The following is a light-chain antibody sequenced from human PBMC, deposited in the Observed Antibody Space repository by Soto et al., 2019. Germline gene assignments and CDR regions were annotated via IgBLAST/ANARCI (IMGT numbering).Light chain of an antibody. J-gene: IGKJ1*01. V-gene: IGKV3-20*01. Sequence: EIVLTQSPGTLSLSPGERATLSCRASQSVPSNYLAWYQQIPGQAPRLLISGASSRATGIPDRFSGSGSGTDFTLTISRLEPGDFAVYYCQQYGSSPPWTFGQGTKVDFK. CDR3: QQYGSSPPWT. CDR1: QSVPSNY. CDR2: GAS.